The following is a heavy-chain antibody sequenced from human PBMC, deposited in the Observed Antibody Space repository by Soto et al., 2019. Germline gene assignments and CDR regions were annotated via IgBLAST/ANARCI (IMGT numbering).Heavy chain of an antibody. V-gene: IGHV4-39*01. J-gene: IGHJ3*02. CDR2: IYYSGST. Sequence: PSETLSLTCTVSGGSISSSSYYWGWIRQPPGKGLEWIGSIYYSGSTYYNPSLKSRVTISVDTSKDQFSLKLSSVTAADTAVYYCASLAYCGGDCQALGAFDIWGQGTMVTVSS. CDR1: GGSISSSSYY. D-gene: IGHD2-21*02. CDR3: ASLAYCGGDCQALGAFDI.